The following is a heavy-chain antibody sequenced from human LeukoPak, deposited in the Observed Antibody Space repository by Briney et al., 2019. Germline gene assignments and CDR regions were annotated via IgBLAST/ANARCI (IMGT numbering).Heavy chain of an antibody. V-gene: IGHV4-59*01. J-gene: IGHJ2*01. CDR2: ISYSGCT. CDR3: AGVYYSSSYDYLYFDL. CDR1: GDSISLYY. Sequence: PSETLSLTYTIAGDSISLYYWSWIRQSPGRGLECIGYISYSGCTNYDPSLKSRVSISVDSSKNQFSLKLSSVTAADAAVYCCAGVYYSSSYDYLYFDLWGRGTLVTVSS. D-gene: IGHD6-13*01.